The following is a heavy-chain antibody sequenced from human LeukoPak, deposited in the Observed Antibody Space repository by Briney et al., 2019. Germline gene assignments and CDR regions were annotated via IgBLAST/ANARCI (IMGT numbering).Heavy chain of an antibody. J-gene: IGHJ4*02. CDR3: ARDFSSSSPGFDY. CDR2: IYHSGST. D-gene: IGHD6-6*01. V-gene: IGHV4-38-2*02. Sequence: PSETLSLTCTVSGYSISSGYYWGWIRQPPGKGLEWIGSIYHSGSTYYNPSLKSRVTISVDTSKNQFSLKLSSVTAADTAVYYCARDFSSSSPGFDYWGQGTLVTVSS. CDR1: GYSISSGYY.